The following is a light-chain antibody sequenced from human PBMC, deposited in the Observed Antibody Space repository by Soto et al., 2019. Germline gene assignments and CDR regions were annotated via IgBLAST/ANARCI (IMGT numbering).Light chain of an antibody. CDR2: EVN. CDR1: SSDVGGYDF. V-gene: IGLV2-14*01. CDR3: SSWTSTTTQV. J-gene: IGLJ3*02. Sequence: QSVLTQPASVSGSPGQSITISCTGTSSDVGGYDFVSWYQQHPHKAPKLIIYEVNNRPSGVSNRFSGSKSGNTASLTISGLQAEDEADYYCSSWTSTTTQVLGGGTKVTVL.